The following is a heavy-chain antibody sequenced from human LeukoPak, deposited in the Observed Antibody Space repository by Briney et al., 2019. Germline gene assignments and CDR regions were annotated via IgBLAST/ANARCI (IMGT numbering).Heavy chain of an antibody. CDR2: IIPILGTA. V-gene: IGHV1-69*13. D-gene: IGHD4-23*01. Sequence: SVKVSCTASGGTFSSYAISWVRQAPGQGLEWMGGIIPILGTANYAQKFQGRVTITADESTSTAYMELSSLRSEDTAVYYCARESSDYGGNPLDYYYGMDVWGQGTTVTVSS. CDR1: GGTFSSYA. J-gene: IGHJ6*02. CDR3: ARESSDYGGNPLDYYYGMDV.